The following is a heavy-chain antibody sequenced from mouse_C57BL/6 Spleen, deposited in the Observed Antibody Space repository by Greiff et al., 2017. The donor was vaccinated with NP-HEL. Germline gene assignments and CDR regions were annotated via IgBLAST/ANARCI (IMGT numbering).Heavy chain of an antibody. D-gene: IGHD2-4*01. CDR1: GYSFTGYY. Sequence: VQLQQSGPELVKPGASVKISCKASGYSFTGYYMNWVKQSPEKSLEWIGEINPSTGGTTYNQKFKAKATLTVDKSSSTAYMQLKSLTSEDSAVYYCANIYYDYGNYYAMDYWGQGTSVTVSS. V-gene: IGHV1-42*01. CDR2: INPSTGGT. CDR3: ANIYYDYGNYYAMDY. J-gene: IGHJ4*01.